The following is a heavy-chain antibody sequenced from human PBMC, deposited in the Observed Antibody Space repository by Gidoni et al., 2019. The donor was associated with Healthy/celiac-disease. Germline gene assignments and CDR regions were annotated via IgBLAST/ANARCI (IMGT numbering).Heavy chain of an antibody. V-gene: IGHV3-9*01. D-gene: IGHD1-20*01. CDR2: ISWNSGSI. Sequence: EVQLVESGGGLVQPGRSLRLSCAASGFTFDDYAMHWVRQAPGKGLEWVSGISWNSGSIGYADSVKGRFTISRDNAKNSLYLQMNSLRAEDTALYYCAKSKVYNWNDSADYAFDIWGQGTMVTVSS. CDR1: GFTFDDYA. J-gene: IGHJ3*02. CDR3: AKSKVYNWNDSADYAFDI.